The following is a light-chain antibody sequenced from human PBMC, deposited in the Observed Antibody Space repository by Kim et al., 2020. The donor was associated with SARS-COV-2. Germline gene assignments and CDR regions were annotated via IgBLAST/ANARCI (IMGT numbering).Light chain of an antibody. Sequence: DIQMTQSPSTLSASVGDRVTITCRASQSISGWLAWYQQKPWIAPKVLIYTASTLQSGVPSRFSGSGSGTEFTLTINSMQPDDFATYYCQQYHSYPYTFGQGTKLEIK. CDR2: TAS. CDR1: QSISGW. J-gene: IGKJ2*01. V-gene: IGKV1-5*03. CDR3: QQYHSYPYT.